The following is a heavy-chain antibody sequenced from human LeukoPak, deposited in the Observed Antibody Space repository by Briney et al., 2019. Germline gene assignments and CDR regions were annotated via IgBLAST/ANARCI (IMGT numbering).Heavy chain of an antibody. CDR2: IIPIFGTA. D-gene: IGHD2/OR15-2a*01. CDR1: GGTFSSYA. CDR3: ARDLEYPNRFFDY. J-gene: IGHJ4*02. V-gene: IGHV1-69*13. Sequence: ASVKVSCKASGGTFSSYATSWVRQAPGQGLEWMGGIIPIFGTANYAQKFQGRVTITADESTSTAYMELSSLRSEDTAVYYCARDLEYPNRFFDYWGQGTLVTVSS.